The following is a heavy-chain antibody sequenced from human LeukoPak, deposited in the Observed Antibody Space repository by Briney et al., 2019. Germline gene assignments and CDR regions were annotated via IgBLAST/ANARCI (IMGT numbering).Heavy chain of an antibody. D-gene: IGHD3-16*01. J-gene: IGHJ4*02. CDR2: IKRDGDEK. Sequence: GGSLRLSCAASGFTFSAYLMGWVRLTPGKGLEWVANIKRDGDEKYSVDSVKGRFTIFRDNAENSLYLQMNSLKAEDTAVYYCARIIHVDYTPLYYFDHWGQGTLVTVSS. CDR3: ARIIHVDYTPLYYFDH. CDR1: GFTFSAYL. V-gene: IGHV3-7*01.